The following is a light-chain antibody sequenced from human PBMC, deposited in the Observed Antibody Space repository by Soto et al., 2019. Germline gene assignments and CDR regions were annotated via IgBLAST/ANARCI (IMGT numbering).Light chain of an antibody. J-gene: IGKJ3*01. CDR2: ATF. Sequence: IQMTQSPSSVSASVGDRVTMTCRASQGVGGWLAWFQQKPGKVPKLLIYATFSLHSGVPSRFSGSGSGTDFTLSISSLQPEDFATYYCQQTHSLPLSFGPGTKVYIK. CDR1: QGVGGW. CDR3: QQTHSLPLS. V-gene: IGKV1-12*01.